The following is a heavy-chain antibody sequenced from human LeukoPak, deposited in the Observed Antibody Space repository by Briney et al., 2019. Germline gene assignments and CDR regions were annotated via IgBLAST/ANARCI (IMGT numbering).Heavy chain of an antibody. CDR1: GLTFSSYS. CDR3: AREEQWVVRYSAFDI. CDR2: ISSSSSYI. Sequence: GGSVRLFCAASGLTFSSYSKNWVRQARGKGLEWVSSISSSSSYIYYADSVKGRFTISRDNAKNSLYLQMNSLRAEDTAVYYCAREEQWVVRYSAFDIWGKGTMVTVSS. V-gene: IGHV3-21*01. J-gene: IGHJ3*02. D-gene: IGHD6-19*01.